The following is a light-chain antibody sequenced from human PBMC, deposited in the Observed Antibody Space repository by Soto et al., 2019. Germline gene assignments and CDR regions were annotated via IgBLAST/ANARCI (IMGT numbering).Light chain of an antibody. CDR1: SSDVGSYNL. Sequence: QSALTQPASVSGSPGQSITISCTGTSSDVGSYNLVSWYQQHPGKAPKFMIYDVTTRPSGVSNRFSGSKSGNPASLTISGLQAEDEADYYFCSYAGSSTVVFGGGTKLTVL. CDR3: CSYAGSSTVV. CDR2: DVT. J-gene: IGLJ2*01. V-gene: IGLV2-23*02.